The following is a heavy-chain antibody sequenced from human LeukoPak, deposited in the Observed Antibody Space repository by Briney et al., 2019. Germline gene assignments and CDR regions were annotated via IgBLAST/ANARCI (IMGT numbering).Heavy chain of an antibody. CDR1: GYTFTSYA. CDR2: INGGNGNT. D-gene: IGHD2-8*01. CDR3: ANKIVYDFDY. Sequence: GASVKVSCKASGYTFTSYAMHWVRQAPGQRLDRMGWINGGNGNTKYSQKFQGRVTITRDTSASTAYMELSSLRSEDTAVYYCANKIVYDFDYWGQGTLVTVSS. J-gene: IGHJ4*02. V-gene: IGHV1-3*01.